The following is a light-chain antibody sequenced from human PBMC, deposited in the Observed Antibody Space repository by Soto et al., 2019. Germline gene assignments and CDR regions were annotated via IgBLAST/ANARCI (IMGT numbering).Light chain of an antibody. CDR3: QQPAQWPGA. Sequence: RASQGISSRLAWHQQKPGKAPKFLIYAASSLQSGVPARFSGSGSGTDFTLAFGRRQPDDFAIYSCQQPAQWPGAFGQGTRLEIK. V-gene: IGKV1-12*01. CDR2: AAS. J-gene: IGKJ5*01. CDR1: QGISSR.